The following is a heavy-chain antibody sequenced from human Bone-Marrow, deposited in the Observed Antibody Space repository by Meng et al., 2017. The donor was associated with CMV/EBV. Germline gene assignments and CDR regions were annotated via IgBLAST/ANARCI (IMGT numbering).Heavy chain of an antibody. J-gene: IGHJ4*02. CDR2: ISYDGSNK. Sequence: GGSLRLSCAASGFTFSSYAMHWVRQAPGKGLEWVAVISYDGSNKYYADSVKGRFTISRDNSKNTLYLQMNSLRAEDTAVYYCARTHCSSTSCYLYFDYWGQGTLVTVSS. CDR1: GFTFSSYA. CDR3: ARTHCSSTSCYLYFDY. V-gene: IGHV3-30-3*01. D-gene: IGHD2-2*01.